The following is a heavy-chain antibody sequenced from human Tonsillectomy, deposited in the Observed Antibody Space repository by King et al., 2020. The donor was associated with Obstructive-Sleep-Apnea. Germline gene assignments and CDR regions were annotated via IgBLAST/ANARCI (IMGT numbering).Heavy chain of an antibody. CDR2: IYYSGST. CDR1: GGSISSSSYY. Sequence: QLQESGPGLVKPSETLSLTCTVSGGSISSSSYYWGWIRQPPGKGLEWIGSIYYSGSTYYNPSLKSRVTISVDTSKNQFSLKLSSVTAADTAVYYCARDSNNCSGGSCYSDYWGKGTLVTVSS. CDR3: ARDSNNCSGGSCYSDY. D-gene: IGHD2-15*01. J-gene: IGHJ4*02. V-gene: IGHV4-39*07.